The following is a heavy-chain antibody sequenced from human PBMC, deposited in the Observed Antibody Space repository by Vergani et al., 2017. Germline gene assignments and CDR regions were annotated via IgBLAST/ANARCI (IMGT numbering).Heavy chain of an antibody. J-gene: IGHJ6*03. Sequence: QVQLVQSGAEVKKPGSSVKVSCKASGGTFSSYTISWVRQAPGQGLEWMGRIIPILGIANYAQKFQGRVTITAAKSTSTAYMELSSLRSEDTAVDYCARDKAKDYDFWSANYNDYYDYYMDVWGKGP. CDR2: IIPILGIA. CDR1: GGTFSSYT. CDR3: ARDKAKDYDFWSANYNDYYDYYMDV. D-gene: IGHD3-3*01. V-gene: IGHV1-69*08.